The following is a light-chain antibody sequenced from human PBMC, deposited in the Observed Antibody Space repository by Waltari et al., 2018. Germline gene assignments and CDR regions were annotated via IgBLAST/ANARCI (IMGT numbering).Light chain of an antibody. Sequence: SSELTQDPAVSVAMGQTVRITCQGDRLRSYYATWYQKRPGQAPILVMYDKNNRPSGVPDRFSGSSSDNTASLTITGAQAEDEASYYCHSRDASGVGGSFGGGTKLTVL. V-gene: IGLV3-19*01. CDR3: HSRDASGVGGS. CDR1: RLRSYY. CDR2: DKN. J-gene: IGLJ2*01.